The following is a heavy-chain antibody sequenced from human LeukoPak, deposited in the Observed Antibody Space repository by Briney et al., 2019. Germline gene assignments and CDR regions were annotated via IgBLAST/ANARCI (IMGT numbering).Heavy chain of an antibody. CDR2: IYPGDSGT. J-gene: IGHJ4*02. Sequence: GESLKISCKGSGYSFTSYWIGWVRQMPGKGLEWMGIIYPGDSGTRYSPSFQGQVTISADKSISIAYLQWSSLRASDTAMYYCASASSSGSYYRFDYWGQGTLVTVSS. D-gene: IGHD3-10*01. CDR3: ASASSSGSYYRFDY. V-gene: IGHV5-51*01. CDR1: GYSFTSYW.